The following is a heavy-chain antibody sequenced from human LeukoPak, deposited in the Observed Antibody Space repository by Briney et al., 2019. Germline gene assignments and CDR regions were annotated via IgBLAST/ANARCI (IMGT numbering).Heavy chain of an antibody. J-gene: IGHJ4*02. CDR3: AKNNWNDMPFVDY. Sequence: GGSLRLSCAVSGSTFSTYWMSWVRQAPGKGLEWVSTISGTGVGTFYADSVKGRLTISRDNPKNTLYLQMNSLRAEDTAVYYCAKNNWNDMPFVDYWGQGTLVTVSS. CDR1: GSTFSTYW. CDR2: ISGTGVGT. D-gene: IGHD1-20*01. V-gene: IGHV3-23*01.